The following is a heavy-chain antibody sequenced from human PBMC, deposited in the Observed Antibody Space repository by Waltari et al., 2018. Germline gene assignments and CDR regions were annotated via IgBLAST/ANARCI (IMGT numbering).Heavy chain of an antibody. CDR3: ARGILGATANSYYHHGLDV. CDR2: ILHTGTT. V-gene: IGHV4-31*03. Sequence: QVQLQESGPGLVKPSQPLSLTCTVSGDSVRSGGYYWTWIRQHPGKALEWVGFILHTGTTSYNPSLKNRVTIDSDTSKNEFSLRLTSMTAADTAVYYCARGILGATANSYYHHGLDVWGQGTAVTVSS. CDR1: GDSVRSGGYY. D-gene: IGHD3-3*01. J-gene: IGHJ6*02.